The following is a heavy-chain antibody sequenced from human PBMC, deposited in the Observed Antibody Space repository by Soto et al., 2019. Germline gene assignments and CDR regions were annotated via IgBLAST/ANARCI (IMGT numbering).Heavy chain of an antibody. V-gene: IGHV3-23*01. CDR3: AKGGRRGRIQLWYPRYYYGMDV. J-gene: IGHJ6*02. CDR2: ISGSGGST. D-gene: IGHD5-18*01. CDR1: GFTFSSYA. Sequence: QAGGSLRLSCAASGFTFSSYAMSWVRQAPGKGLEWVSAISGSGGSTYYADSVKGRFTISRDNSKNTLYLQMNSLRAEDTAVYYCAKGGRRGRIQLWYPRYYYGMDVWGQGTTVTVSS.